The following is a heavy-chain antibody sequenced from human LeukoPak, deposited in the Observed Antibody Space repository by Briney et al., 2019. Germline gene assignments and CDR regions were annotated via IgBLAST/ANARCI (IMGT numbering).Heavy chain of an antibody. CDR2: ISASGGST. Sequence: GSLRLSCAASGSTFSSYAMSWVRQAPGKGLEWVSVISASGGSTYYADSVKGRFTISRDNSKNTLYLQMNSLRAEDTAVYYCAKGDDYGDYDWFEPWGQGTLVTVSS. CDR3: AKGDDYGDYDWFEP. J-gene: IGHJ5*02. CDR1: GSTFSSYA. V-gene: IGHV3-23*01. D-gene: IGHD4-17*01.